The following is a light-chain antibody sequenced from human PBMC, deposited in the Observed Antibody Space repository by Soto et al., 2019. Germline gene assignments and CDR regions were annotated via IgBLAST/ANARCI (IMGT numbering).Light chain of an antibody. CDR3: QQYYSYLPLT. J-gene: IGKJ4*01. V-gene: IGKV3-15*01. CDR1: QSVSYN. Sequence: IVIEDSPATLSVSPGERATLSCRASQSVSYNLAWYQQKPGQAPRLLIYGASTRATGIPARFSGSGSGTDFTLTISCLQSEDFATCYCQQYYSYLPLTFGGGTKVAIK. CDR2: GAS.